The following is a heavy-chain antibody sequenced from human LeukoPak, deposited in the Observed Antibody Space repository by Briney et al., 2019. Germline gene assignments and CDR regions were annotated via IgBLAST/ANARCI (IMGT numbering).Heavy chain of an antibody. CDR2: IYYSGST. V-gene: IGHV4-59*12. J-gene: IGHJ4*02. Sequence: PSETLSLTCTVSGGSISSYYWSWIRQPPGKGLEWIGYIYYSGSTNYNPSLKSRVTISVDTSKNQFSLKLSSVTAADTAVYYCARMPPWIQLWSYFDYWGQGTLVTVSS. D-gene: IGHD5-18*01. CDR3: ARMPPWIQLWSYFDY. CDR1: GGSISSYY.